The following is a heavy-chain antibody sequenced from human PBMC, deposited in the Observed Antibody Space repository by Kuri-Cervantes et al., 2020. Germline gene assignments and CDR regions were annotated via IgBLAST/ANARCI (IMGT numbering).Heavy chain of an antibody. CDR2: IYHSGTT. D-gene: IGHD2-15*01. CDR1: GYSISSGYF. J-gene: IGHJ6*03. V-gene: IGHV4-38-2*02. CDR3: ARSGGSPKNYYYYMDV. Sequence: ESLKISCTVSGYSISSGYFWGWIRQPPGKGLEWIASIYHSGTTYYNPSLKSRVTISVDKSKNQCSLKLSSVTAADTAVYYCARSGGSPKNYYYYMDVWGKGTTVTVSS.